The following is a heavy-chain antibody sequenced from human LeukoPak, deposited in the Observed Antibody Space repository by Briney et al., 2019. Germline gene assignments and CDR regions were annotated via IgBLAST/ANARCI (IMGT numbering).Heavy chain of an antibody. D-gene: IGHD3-9*01. CDR3: ARRGDILTGYTLGVGTPWYFDL. CDR2: MNPNSGNT. V-gene: IGHV1-8*01. CDR1: GYTFTSYD. J-gene: IGHJ2*01. Sequence: ASVTVSCKASGYTFTSYDINWVRQATGQGLEWMGWMNPNSGNTGYAQKFQGRVTMTRNTSISTAYMELSSLRSEDTAVYYCARRGDILTGYTLGVGTPWYFDLWGRGTLVTVSS.